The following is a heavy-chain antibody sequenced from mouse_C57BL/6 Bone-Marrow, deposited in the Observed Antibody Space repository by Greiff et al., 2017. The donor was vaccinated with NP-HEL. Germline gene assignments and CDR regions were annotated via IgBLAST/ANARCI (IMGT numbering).Heavy chain of an antibody. CDR2: IHPSDSDT. J-gene: IGHJ1*03. CDR3: AIVDYYGSSPSYWYFDV. V-gene: IGHV1-74*01. Sequence: QVQLQQPGAELVKPGASVKVSCKASGYTFTSYWMHWVKQRPGQGLEWIGRIHPSDSDTNYNQKFKGKATLTVDKSSSTAYMQLSSLTSEDSAVYYCAIVDYYGSSPSYWYFDVWGTGTTVTVSS. D-gene: IGHD1-1*01. CDR1: GYTFTSYW.